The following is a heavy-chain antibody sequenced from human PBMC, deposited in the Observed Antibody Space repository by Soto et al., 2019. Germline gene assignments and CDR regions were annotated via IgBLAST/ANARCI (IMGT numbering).Heavy chain of an antibody. CDR3: ARIEYSRSYLFGYSGMDV. CDR2: IIPIFGTA. J-gene: IGHJ6*02. D-gene: IGHD6-6*01. Sequence: GASVKVSCKASGGTFSSYAISWVRQAPGQGREWMGGIIPIFGTANYAQKFQGRVTITADKSTSTAYMELSSLRSEDTAVYYCARIEYSRSYLFGYSGMDVWGQGTTVTVSS. V-gene: IGHV1-69*06. CDR1: GGTFSSYA.